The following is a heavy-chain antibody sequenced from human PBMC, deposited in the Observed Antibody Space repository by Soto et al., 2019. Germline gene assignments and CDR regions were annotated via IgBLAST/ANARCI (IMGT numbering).Heavy chain of an antibody. J-gene: IGHJ6*02. Sequence: SVKVSCKASGGTFNSYAIGWVRQAPGQGLEWMGGIIPICGKANYAQKFQGRVTITADKSTSTGYVELSSLRPEDTAVYSCASSGHFWSCYYPIRYYYVMDVWGQGTTVTVSS. CDR3: ASSGHFWSCYYPIRYYYVMDV. CDR2: IIPICGKA. V-gene: IGHV1-69*06. CDR1: GGTFNSYA. D-gene: IGHD3-3*02.